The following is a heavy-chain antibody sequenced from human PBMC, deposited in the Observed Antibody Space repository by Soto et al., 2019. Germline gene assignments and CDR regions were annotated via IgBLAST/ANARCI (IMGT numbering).Heavy chain of an antibody. D-gene: IGHD2-2*01. Sequence: GGSLRLSCAASGFTFSTYWMHWVRQAPGKGLVWVSRINSDGSSTSYADSVKGRFTISRDNAKNTLYLQMNSLRAEDTAVYYCVRGKDTVIVPPPPWFDPWGQGTLVTVSS. CDR3: VRGKDTVIVPPPPWFDP. CDR1: GFTFSTYW. V-gene: IGHV3-74*01. J-gene: IGHJ5*02. CDR2: INSDGSST.